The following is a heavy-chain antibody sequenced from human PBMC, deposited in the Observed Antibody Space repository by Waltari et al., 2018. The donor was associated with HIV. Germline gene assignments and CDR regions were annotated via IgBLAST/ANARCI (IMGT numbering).Heavy chain of an antibody. V-gene: IGHV1-18*01. D-gene: IGHD3-10*01. CDR3: ARDKTTYYYGSGVSY. J-gene: IGHJ4*02. CDR2: ISAYNGNT. Sequence: QVQLVQSGAEVKKPGASVKVSCKASGYTCNSHGISWVRQAPGQGLEWMGWISAYNGNTNYAQKLQGRVTMTTDTSTSTAYMELRSLRSDDTAVYYCARDKTTYYYGSGVSYWGQGTLVTVSS. CDR1: GYTCNSHG.